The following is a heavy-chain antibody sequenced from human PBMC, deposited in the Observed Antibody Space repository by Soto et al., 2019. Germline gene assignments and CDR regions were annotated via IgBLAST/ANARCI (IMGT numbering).Heavy chain of an antibody. V-gene: IGHV2-26*01. Sequence: QVTLKESGPVLVKPTETLTLTCSVSGFSLTNGRMGLSWIRQPPGQALEWLAHFFSEAERSYSTSMQSRLNMYKDSSGSLVFLTMTNMAPADTATYFCARMDGDYNYYGLDVWGHGIAVTVSS. D-gene: IGHD4-17*01. CDR2: FFSEAER. CDR1: GFSLTNGRMG. J-gene: IGHJ6*02. CDR3: ARMDGDYNYYGLDV.